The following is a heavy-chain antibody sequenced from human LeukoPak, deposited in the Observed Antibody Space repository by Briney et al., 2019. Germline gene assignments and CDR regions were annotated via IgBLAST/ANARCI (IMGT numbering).Heavy chain of an antibody. D-gene: IGHD1-26*01. V-gene: IGHV3-9*03. CDR2: ISWNSGSI. Sequence: PGRSLRLSCAASGFTFDDYAMHWVRQAPGKGLEWVSGISWNSGSIGYADSVKGRFTISRDNDKNSLYLQMNSLRAEDMALYYCAKDSGSYYVHAFDIWGQGTMVTVSS. CDR1: GFTFDDYA. CDR3: AKDSGSYYVHAFDI. J-gene: IGHJ3*02.